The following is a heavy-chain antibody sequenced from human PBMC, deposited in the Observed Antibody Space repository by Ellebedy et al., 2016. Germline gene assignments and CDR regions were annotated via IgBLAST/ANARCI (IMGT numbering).Heavy chain of an antibody. CDR3: ASRLYSKPRRDY. Sequence: GESLKISCAASGFTFSSYWMSWVRQAPGKGLEWVANIKQDGSENYYVDSVKGRFTIPRDNAKNSLYLQMNSLRAEDTAVYYCASRLYSKPRRDYWGQGTLVTVSS. D-gene: IGHD2-8*01. CDR1: GFTFSSYW. CDR2: IKQDGSEN. V-gene: IGHV3-7*03. J-gene: IGHJ4*02.